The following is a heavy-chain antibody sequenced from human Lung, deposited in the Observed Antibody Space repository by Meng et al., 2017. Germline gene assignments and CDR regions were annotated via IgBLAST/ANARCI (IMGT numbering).Heavy chain of an antibody. J-gene: IGHJ4*02. V-gene: IGHV1-18*01. CDR3: ARDPSNTSGRYAYFDY. CDR2: ISCYNGDT. D-gene: IGHD6-19*01. CDR1: GYTFTHHG. Sequence: QVQLVQSGAEVKKAGASVKVVCKASGYTFTHHGISWIRQAPGQGLEWMGWISCYNGDTNYAQNLQGRVTMTIDKSTSTAYMDLRSLRSDDTAVYYCARDPSNTSGRYAYFDYWGQGTLVTVSS.